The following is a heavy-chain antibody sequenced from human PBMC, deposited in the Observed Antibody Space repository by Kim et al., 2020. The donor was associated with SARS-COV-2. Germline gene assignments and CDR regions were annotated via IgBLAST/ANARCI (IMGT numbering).Heavy chain of an antibody. CDR2: ST. Sequence: STYYNPSLKGRVTISVDTSKSQFSLKLSSVTAADTAVYYCARGAAAGNDYWGQGTLVTVSS. CDR3: ARGAAAGNDY. J-gene: IGHJ4*02. V-gene: IGHV4-39*07. D-gene: IGHD6-13*01.